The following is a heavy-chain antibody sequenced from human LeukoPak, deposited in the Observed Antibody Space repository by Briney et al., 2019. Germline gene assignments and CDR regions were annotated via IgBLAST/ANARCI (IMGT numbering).Heavy chain of an antibody. D-gene: IGHD6-19*01. J-gene: IGHJ4*02. CDR3: ARLPPTESSGWGLPFDY. CDR2: VYDSGST. V-gene: IGHV4-39*01. CDR1: GGSVSSYF. Sequence: SENFSLNCAVSGGSVSSYFWGWIRQPPGKGLEWIGSVYDSGSTYYNPSLKSRVTISVDTSKNQFSLKLSSVTAADTAVFYCARLPPTESSGWGLPFDYWGQ.